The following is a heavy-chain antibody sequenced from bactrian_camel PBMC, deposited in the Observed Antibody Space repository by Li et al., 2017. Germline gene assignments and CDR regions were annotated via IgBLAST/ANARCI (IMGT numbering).Heavy chain of an antibody. V-gene: IGHV3S1*01. CDR2: IYTGGGST. CDR1: GYGYSRYC. CDR3: AADSRPTVRCWDYAPYEYNN. Sequence: HVQLVESGGGSVQAGGSLNLSCVATGYGYSRYCMAWFRQGPGEEREGVAGIYTGGGSTYYADSVKGRFTISQDKAKNTVYLQMNSLKPEDTAVYYCAADSRPTVRCWDYAPYEYNNWAQGTQVTVS. D-gene: IGHD4*01. J-gene: IGHJ4*01.